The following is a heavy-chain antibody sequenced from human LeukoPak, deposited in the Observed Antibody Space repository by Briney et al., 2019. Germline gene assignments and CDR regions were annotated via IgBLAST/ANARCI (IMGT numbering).Heavy chain of an antibody. J-gene: IGHJ4*02. CDR1: GGSFSGYY. Sequence: SGTLSLTCAVYGGSFSGYYWSWIRQPPGKGLEWIGEINHSGSTNYNPSLKSRVTISVDTSKNQFSLKLSSVTAADTAVYYCARGATYYDILTGYHYRYSYFDYWGEGTLVTVSS. D-gene: IGHD3-9*01. V-gene: IGHV4-34*01. CDR2: INHSGST. CDR3: ARGATYYDILTGYHYRYSYFDY.